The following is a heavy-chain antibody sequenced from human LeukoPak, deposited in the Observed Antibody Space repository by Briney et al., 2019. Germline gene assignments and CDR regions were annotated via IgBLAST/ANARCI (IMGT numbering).Heavy chain of an antibody. D-gene: IGHD2-8*01. J-gene: IGHJ4*02. CDR3: AKDTSIGKYCTNGVCSPFDY. CDR2: ISDSGDYT. CDR1: GFTFSSYA. Sequence: GGSLRLSCAGSGFTFSSYAMSWVRQAPGQGLEWVSVISDSGDYTSYADSVRGRFTISRDNSRNTLYLLMISLRPEDTAVYYCAKDTSIGKYCTNGVCSPFDYWGQGTLVTVSS. V-gene: IGHV3-23*01.